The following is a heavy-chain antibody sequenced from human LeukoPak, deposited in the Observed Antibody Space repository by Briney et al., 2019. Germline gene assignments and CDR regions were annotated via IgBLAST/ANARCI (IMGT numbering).Heavy chain of an antibody. CDR2: INPHSVYT. V-gene: IGHV1-2*02. CDR1: GYTFTNNY. Sequence: GASVKVSCKASGYTFTNNYIHWVRQAPGQGLEWMGWINPHSVYTKFAQNFQGGVALTRDTSISTAYMELRRLRSDDAAVYYCARGGPKEDFDYWGQGTLVTVSS. J-gene: IGHJ4*02. CDR3: ARGGPKEDFDY.